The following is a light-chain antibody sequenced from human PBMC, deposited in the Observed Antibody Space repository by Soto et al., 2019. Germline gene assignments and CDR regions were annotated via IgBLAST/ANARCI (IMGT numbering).Light chain of an antibody. J-gene: IGLJ2*01. CDR1: SGSVSTTYY. CDR2: STN. Sequence: QTVVTQEPSFSVSPGGTVTLTCGLTSGSVSTTYYPSWYQQTPGQAPRTLIYSTNIRSSGVPDRFSGSILGNKAALTITGAQAEDESDYHCMLYMGGGLVVFGGETKLTVL. CDR3: MLYMGGGLVV. V-gene: IGLV8-61*01.